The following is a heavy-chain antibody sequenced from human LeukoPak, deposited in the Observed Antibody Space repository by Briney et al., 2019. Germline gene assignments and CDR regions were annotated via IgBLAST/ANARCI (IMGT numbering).Heavy chain of an antibody. CDR2: IWYDGSNK. J-gene: IGHJ3*02. CDR1: GFTFSSYG. Sequence: GGXLXXSCAASGFTFSSYGMHWVRQAPGKGLEWVAVIWYDGSNKYYADSVKGRFTISRDNSKNTLYLQMNSLRAEDTAVYYCATTQQLGAFDIWGQGTMVTVSS. CDR3: ATTQQLGAFDI. D-gene: IGHD6-6*01. V-gene: IGHV3-33*01.